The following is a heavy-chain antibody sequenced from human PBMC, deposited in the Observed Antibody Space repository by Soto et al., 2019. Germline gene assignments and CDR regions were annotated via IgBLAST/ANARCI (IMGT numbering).Heavy chain of an antibody. Sequence: GGSLRLSCAASGFTFSDYYMSWIRQAPGKGLEWVSYISSSGSSVYFADSVTGRFTISRDNAKNSLYLQMNSLRAEDTAVYYCARVGDEWGYYYYMDVWGKGTTVTVSS. V-gene: IGHV3-11*01. CDR1: GFTFSDYY. D-gene: IGHD3-16*01. CDR3: ARVGDEWGYYYYMDV. CDR2: ISSSGSSV. J-gene: IGHJ6*03.